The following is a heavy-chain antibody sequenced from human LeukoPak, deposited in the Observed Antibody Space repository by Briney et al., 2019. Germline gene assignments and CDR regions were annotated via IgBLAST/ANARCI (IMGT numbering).Heavy chain of an antibody. CDR1: GGSFSGYY. D-gene: IGHD1-7*01. J-gene: IGHJ6*03. V-gene: IGHV4-34*01. Sequence: SETLSLTCAVYGGSFSGYYWSWIRQPPGKGLEWIGEINHSGSTNYNPSLKSRVPISVDTSKNQFSLKLSSVTAADTAVYYCARGRETGTTDYMDVWGKGTTVTVSS. CDR2: INHSGST. CDR3: ARGRETGTTDYMDV.